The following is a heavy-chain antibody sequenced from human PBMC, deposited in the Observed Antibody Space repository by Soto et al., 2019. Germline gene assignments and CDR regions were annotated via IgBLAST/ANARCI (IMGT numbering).Heavy chain of an antibody. J-gene: IGHJ6*02. CDR3: ARDPPRIVVVPAATPVRGHGLDV. CDR2: IIPICGTA. D-gene: IGHD2-2*01. Sequence: QGQLVQSGAEVKKHGSSVTVACKASGGTFSSYAISWVRQAPGHRLEVMGGIIPICGTANYAQKFQGRVTITADKSTRPSYMELSSLISEDTAVYYCARDPPRIVVVPAATPVRGHGLDVWGQWTTVTVSS. V-gene: IGHV1-69*06. CDR1: GGTFSSYA.